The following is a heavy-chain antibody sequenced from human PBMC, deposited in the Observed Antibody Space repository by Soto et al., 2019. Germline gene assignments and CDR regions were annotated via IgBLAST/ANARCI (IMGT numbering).Heavy chain of an antibody. V-gene: IGHV6-1*01. CDR1: GDSVSSNGAC. CDR3: ARVHCSAGTCLDGLDF. D-gene: IGHD2-15*01. Sequence: PSQTLSLTCVISGDSVSSNGACWNWIRQSLSRGLQWLGRIYYRSKWFHDYAASVESRMAINPDTSRNQFSLQLNYVTPEDTAVYDCARVHCSAGTCLDGLDFWGQGTTVTVSS. J-gene: IGHJ6*02. CDR2: IYYRSKWFH.